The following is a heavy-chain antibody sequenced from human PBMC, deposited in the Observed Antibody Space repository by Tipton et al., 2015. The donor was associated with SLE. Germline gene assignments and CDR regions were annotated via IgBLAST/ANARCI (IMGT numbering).Heavy chain of an antibody. CDR1: GSIFASHG. J-gene: IGHJ4*02. V-gene: IGHV1-18*01. Sequence: QVQLVQSGAEVKKPGASVKVSCKASGSIFASHGFSWVRQAPGQGLEWMGWISAYNGNTNYAQKLQGRVTMTTDTSTSTAYMELRSLRSDDTAVYYCVPLLTGMGGAPYWGQGTLVTVSS. CDR2: ISAYNGNT. D-gene: IGHD1-14*01. CDR3: VPLLTGMGGAPY.